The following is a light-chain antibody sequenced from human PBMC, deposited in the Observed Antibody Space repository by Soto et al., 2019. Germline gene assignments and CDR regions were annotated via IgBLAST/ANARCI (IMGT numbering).Light chain of an antibody. CDR1: SY. CDR2: ELT. J-gene: IGLJ3*02. V-gene: IGLV2-8*01. Sequence: QSALTQPPSASGSPGQSVTISCTATSYVSWYQQHPGKAPRLIIYELTKRPSGVPDRFSGSTSGNTASLTVSGLQADDEADYYCASYAGNIWVFGVGTKLTVL. CDR3: ASYAGNIWV.